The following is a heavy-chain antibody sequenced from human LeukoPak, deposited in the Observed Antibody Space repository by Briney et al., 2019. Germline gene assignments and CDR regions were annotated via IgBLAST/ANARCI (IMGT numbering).Heavy chain of an antibody. D-gene: IGHD3-22*01. Sequence: GGSLRLSCAASGFTFSSYSMNWVRQAPGKGLEWVSSISSSSSYIYYADSVKGRFTISRDNAKNSLYLQMNSLRAEDTAVYYCARDPTLRDSSGYYAPYYYYYYMDVWGKGTTVTVSS. CDR3: ARDPTLRDSSGYYAPYYYYYYMDV. CDR1: GFTFSSYS. V-gene: IGHV3-21*01. CDR2: ISSSSSYI. J-gene: IGHJ6*03.